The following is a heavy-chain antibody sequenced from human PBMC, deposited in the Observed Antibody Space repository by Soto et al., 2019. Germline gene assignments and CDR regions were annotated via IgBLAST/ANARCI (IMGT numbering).Heavy chain of an antibody. Sequence: GGSLRLSCAASGFTFSSYGMHWVRQAPGKGLEWVAVISYDGSNKYYADSVKGRFTISRDNSKNTLYLQMNNLRAEDTAVYYCAKDPQLENYFDYWGQGTLVTVSS. J-gene: IGHJ4*02. CDR3: AKDPQLENYFDY. D-gene: IGHD6-13*01. CDR2: ISYDGSNK. V-gene: IGHV3-30*18. CDR1: GFTFSSYG.